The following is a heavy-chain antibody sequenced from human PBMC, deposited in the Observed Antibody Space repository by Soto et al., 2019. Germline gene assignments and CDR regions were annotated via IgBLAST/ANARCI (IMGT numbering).Heavy chain of an antibody. D-gene: IGHD1-7*01. J-gene: IGHJ6*02. CDR3: ARGITGTIRGGRDV. Sequence: QVQLQESGPGLVKPSQTLSLTCTVSGGSFSSGDYYWSWIRQPPGKGLEWIGYIYYSGSAYYNPSLKSRVSISGDTSKNQFSLKLSSVTAADTAVYYCARGITGTIRGGRDVWGQGTTVTVSS. V-gene: IGHV4-30-4*01. CDR1: GGSFSSGDYY. CDR2: IYYSGSA.